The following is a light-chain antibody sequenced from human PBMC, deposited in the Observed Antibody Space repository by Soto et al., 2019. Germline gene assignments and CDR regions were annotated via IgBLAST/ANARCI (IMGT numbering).Light chain of an antibody. CDR3: QSYDSSLSGYV. J-gene: IGLJ1*01. CDR1: TSDVGGYNY. V-gene: IGLV2-14*01. CDR2: EVS. Sequence: QSALTQPASVSGSPGQSITISCTGTTSDVGGYNYVSWYQHHPDKAPKLMIYEVSNRPSGVPDRFSGSKSGTSASLAITGLQAEDEADYYCQSYDSSLSGYVFGTGTKVTVL.